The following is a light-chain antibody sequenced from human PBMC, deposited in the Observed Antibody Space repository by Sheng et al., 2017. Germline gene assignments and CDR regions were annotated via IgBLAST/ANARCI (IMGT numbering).Light chain of an antibody. J-gene: IGLJ1*01. V-gene: IGLV1-40*01. CDR3: HSYDNLRENV. CDR1: FQHRGWFF. Sequence: QSVLAQPALSVWGPGAESRHFMHRKYFQHRGWFFCQLVSTISGVPDRFSGSRSGTSATLVITGLRDDDAADYYCHSYDNLRENVFGSGTTVTVL.